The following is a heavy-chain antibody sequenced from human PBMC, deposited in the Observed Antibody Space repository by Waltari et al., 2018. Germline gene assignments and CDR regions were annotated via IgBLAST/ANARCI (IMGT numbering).Heavy chain of an antibody. CDR2: IVGSGGST. Sequence: EVQLVESGGGLVQPGGSLRLSCAASGFTFSSYAMSWVPQAPGKGLEGWSAIVGSGGSTYYADSVKGRFTISRENYKNTLYLQMNSLGAEDTAVYYCAKSTMIVVWFDYWGQGTLVTVSS. J-gene: IGHJ4*02. V-gene: IGHV3-23*04. CDR3: AKSTMIVVWFDY. CDR1: GFTFSSYA. D-gene: IGHD3-22*01.